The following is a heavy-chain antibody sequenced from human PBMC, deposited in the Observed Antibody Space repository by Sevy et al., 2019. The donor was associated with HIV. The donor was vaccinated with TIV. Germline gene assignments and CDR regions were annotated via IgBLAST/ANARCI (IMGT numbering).Heavy chain of an antibody. D-gene: IGHD6-19*01. CDR3: ARDGGEQWLGIDY. V-gene: IGHV4-31*03. CDR1: GGSISSGGYY. J-gene: IGHJ4*02. CDR2: IYYSGST. Sequence: SETLSLTCTVSGGSISSGGYYWSWIRQHPGKGLEWIGYIYYSGSTSYNPSLKSRVTISVDTSKNQFSLKLSSVTAADTAVYYCARDGGEQWLGIDYWGQGTLVTVSS.